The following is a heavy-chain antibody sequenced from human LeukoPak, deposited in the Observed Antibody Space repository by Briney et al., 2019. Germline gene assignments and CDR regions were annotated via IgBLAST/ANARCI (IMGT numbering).Heavy chain of an antibody. D-gene: IGHD2-21*01. CDR2: MKQDESEK. Sequence: GGSLRLSCAASGFTFSSSWMSWVRQAPGKGLEWVANMKQDESEKHYVDSVKGRFTISRDNAKNSLYLQMNSLRAEDTAVYYCARGQQLLYWGQGALVTVSS. J-gene: IGHJ4*02. CDR1: GFTFSSSW. CDR3: ARGQQLLY. V-gene: IGHV3-7*01.